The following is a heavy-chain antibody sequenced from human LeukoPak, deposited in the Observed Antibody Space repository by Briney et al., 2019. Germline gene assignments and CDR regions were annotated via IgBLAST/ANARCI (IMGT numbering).Heavy chain of an antibody. V-gene: IGHV3-66*01. CDR1: GFTVSSNY. Sequence: GSLRLSCAASGFTVSSNYMSWVRQAPGKGLEWVSVIYSGDNTYYADSVKGRFTISRDNSKNTLYLQMGSLRAEDMAVYYCARSWGPFDYWGQGTLVTVSS. CDR3: ARSWGPFDY. CDR2: IYSGDNT. D-gene: IGHD1-26*01. J-gene: IGHJ4*02.